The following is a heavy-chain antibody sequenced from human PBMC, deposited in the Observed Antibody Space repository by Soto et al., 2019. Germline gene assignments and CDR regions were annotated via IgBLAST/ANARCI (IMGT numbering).Heavy chain of an antibody. V-gene: IGHV3-30*18. CDR2: ISYDGSNK. CDR1: GFTFSSYG. J-gene: IGHJ6*02. D-gene: IGHD5-12*01. CDR3: AKARDGYNPFDDYYYGMDV. Sequence: GGSLRLSCAASGFTFSSYGMHWVRQAPGKGLEWVAVISYDGSNKYYADSVKGRFTISRDNSKNTLYLQMNSLRAEDTAVYYCAKARDGYNPFDDYYYGMDVWGQGTTVTVSS.